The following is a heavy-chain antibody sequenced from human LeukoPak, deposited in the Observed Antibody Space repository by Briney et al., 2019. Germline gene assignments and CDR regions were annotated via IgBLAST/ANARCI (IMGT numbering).Heavy chain of an antibody. Sequence: PSETLSLTCAVYSGSFSGYYWSWIRQPPGKGLEWLGEINHSGSTNYNPSLKSRVTISVDTSKNQFSLKLSSVTAADTAVYYCARGVGYNYGYYFDYWGQGTLVTVSS. D-gene: IGHD5-18*01. V-gene: IGHV4-34*01. CDR1: SGSFSGYY. CDR2: INHSGST. CDR3: ARGVGYNYGYYFDY. J-gene: IGHJ4*02.